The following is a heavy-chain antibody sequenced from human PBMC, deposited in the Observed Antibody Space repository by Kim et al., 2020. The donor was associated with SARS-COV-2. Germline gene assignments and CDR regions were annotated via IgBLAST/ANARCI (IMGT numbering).Heavy chain of an antibody. D-gene: IGHD3-22*01. Sequence: SETLSLTCAVYGGSFSGYYWSWIRQPPGKGLEWIGEINHSGSTNYNPSLKSRVTISVDTSKNQFSLKLSSVTAADTAVYYCARFSGDYYDSSGFDYWGQG. J-gene: IGHJ4*02. CDR2: INHSGST. CDR3: ARFSGDYYDSSGFDY. CDR1: GGSFSGYY. V-gene: IGHV4-34*01.